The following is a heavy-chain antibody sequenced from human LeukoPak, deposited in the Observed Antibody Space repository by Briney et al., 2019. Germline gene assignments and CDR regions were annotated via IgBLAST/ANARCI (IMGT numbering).Heavy chain of an antibody. CDR3: AREGWSVAAAGTFFDY. Sequence: SVKVSCKASGGTFSSYAISWVRQAPGQGLEWMGGIIPIFGTANYAQKFQGRVTITMDESTSTAYMELSSLRSEDTAVYYCAREGWSVAAAGTFFDYWGQGTLVTVSS. D-gene: IGHD6-13*01. CDR2: IIPIFGTA. J-gene: IGHJ4*02. CDR1: GGTFSSYA. V-gene: IGHV1-69*05.